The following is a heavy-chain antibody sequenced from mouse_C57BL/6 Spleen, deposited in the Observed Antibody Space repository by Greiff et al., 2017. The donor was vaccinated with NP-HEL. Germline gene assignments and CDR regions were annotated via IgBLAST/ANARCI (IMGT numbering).Heavy chain of an antibody. D-gene: IGHD2-5*01. CDR1: GFTFSDYG. CDR3: ARDRYSNVDY. Sequence: EVKLQESGGGLVKPGGSLKLSCAASGFTFSDYGMHWVRQAPEKGLEWVAYISSGSSTIYYAGTVKGRFTISRDNAKNTLFLQMTSLRSEDTAMYYCARDRYSNVDYWGQGTTLTVSS. J-gene: IGHJ2*01. V-gene: IGHV5-17*01. CDR2: ISSGSSTI.